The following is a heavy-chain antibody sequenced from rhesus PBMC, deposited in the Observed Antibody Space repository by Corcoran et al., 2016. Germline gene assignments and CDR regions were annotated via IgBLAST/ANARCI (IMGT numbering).Heavy chain of an antibody. CDR1: GGSLSGYN. CDR3: AREEYSGRSVDSLDV. CDR2: FGCSRSST. Sequence: QVQLEESGPGLVKPSETLSLTCAVSGGSLSGYNWYWNPQHTGRGLEWIGYFGCSRSSTTYNPALKSRGTISTDTSKNQLALRLSSVTAADTAVYYCAREEYSGRSVDSLDVWGRGVLVTVSS. V-gene: IGHV4-165*01. D-gene: IGHD6-19*01. J-gene: IGHJ5-2*02.